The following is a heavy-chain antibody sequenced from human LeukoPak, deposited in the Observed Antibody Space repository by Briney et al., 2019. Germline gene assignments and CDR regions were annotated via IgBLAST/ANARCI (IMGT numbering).Heavy chain of an antibody. CDR1: GFTFSSYA. Sequence: GGSLRLSCAASGFTFSSYAMSWVRQPPGKWLEWVSAISGSGGSTYYADSVKGRFTISRDNSKNTLYLQMNSLRAEDTAVYYCARQGYCSSTSCPSSFDYWGQGTLVTVSS. J-gene: IGHJ4*02. CDR2: ISGSGGST. CDR3: ARQGYCSSTSCPSSFDY. V-gene: IGHV3-23*01. D-gene: IGHD2-2*01.